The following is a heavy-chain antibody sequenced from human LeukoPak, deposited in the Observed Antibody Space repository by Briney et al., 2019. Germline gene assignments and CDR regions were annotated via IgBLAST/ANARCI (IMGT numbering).Heavy chain of an antibody. CDR2: INPNSGGT. CDR3: AREGLTPVNFDF. J-gene: IGHJ4*02. D-gene: IGHD1-14*01. CDR1: GYTFTGYF. Sequence: ASVKVSCKASGYTFTGYFMHWVRQAPGQGLEWVGLINPNSGGTNYAQRFQGRVTMTRDTSISTAYMELSGLRSDDSAVYYCAREGLTPVNFDFWGQGALVTVSS. V-gene: IGHV1-2*02.